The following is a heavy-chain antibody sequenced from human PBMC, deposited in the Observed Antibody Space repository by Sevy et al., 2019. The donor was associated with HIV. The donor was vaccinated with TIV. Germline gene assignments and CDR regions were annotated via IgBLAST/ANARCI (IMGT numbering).Heavy chain of an antibody. CDR3: AINYDFWSGYYTEEVPDY. V-gene: IGHV3-23*01. CDR1: GFTFSSYA. J-gene: IGHJ4*02. D-gene: IGHD3-3*01. CDR2: ISGSGGST. Sequence: GGSLRLSCAASGFTFSSYAMSWVRQAPGKGLEWVSAISGSGGSTYYADSVKGRFTISRDNSKNTLYLQMNSLRAEDTAVYYCAINYDFWSGYYTEEVPDYWGQGTLVTVSS.